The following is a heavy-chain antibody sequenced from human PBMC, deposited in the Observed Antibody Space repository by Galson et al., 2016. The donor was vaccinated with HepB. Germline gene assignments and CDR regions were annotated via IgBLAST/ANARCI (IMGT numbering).Heavy chain of an antibody. J-gene: IGHJ2*01. CDR1: GFTFSSYV. CDR2: IGGSGGST. CDR3: AKSLIVGPTMNWYFDL. V-gene: IGHV3-23*01. D-gene: IGHD1-26*01. Sequence: SLRLSCAASGFTFSSYVMSWVRQAPGKGLEWVSGIGGSGGSTYYADSVKGRFTISRDNSKNTLYLQMNSLRAEDTAVYYCAKSLIVGPTMNWYFDLWGCGTLVTVSS.